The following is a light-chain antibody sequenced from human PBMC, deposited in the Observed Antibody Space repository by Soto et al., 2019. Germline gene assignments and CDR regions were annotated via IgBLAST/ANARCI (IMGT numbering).Light chain of an antibody. CDR2: EVQ. CDR3: SFFSKHQPVL. J-gene: IGLJ2*01. V-gene: IGLV2-14*01. CDR1: SSDIGVYNY. Sequence: QSALTQPASVSASPGQSITISCTGTSSDIGVYNYVSWYKQPPGQAPKLIIFEVQNRPSGVSNRFSASKSGNTASLTISGLQGEDRAPLFCSFFSKHQPVLFGGGTKVTVL.